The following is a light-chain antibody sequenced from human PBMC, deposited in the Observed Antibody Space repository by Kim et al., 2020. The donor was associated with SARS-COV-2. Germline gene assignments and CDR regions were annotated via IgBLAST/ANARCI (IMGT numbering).Light chain of an antibody. Sequence: EIVLTQSPGTLSLSPGERATLSCRASQSVSSSSYLAWYQQKPGQAPRLLIYGTSSRATGIPDRFSGSGSGTDFTLSISRLEPEDFAVYYCQQYGSSSYTFGQGTKLEI. CDR1: QSVSSSSY. CDR2: GTS. V-gene: IGKV3-20*01. J-gene: IGKJ2*01. CDR3: QQYGSSSYT.